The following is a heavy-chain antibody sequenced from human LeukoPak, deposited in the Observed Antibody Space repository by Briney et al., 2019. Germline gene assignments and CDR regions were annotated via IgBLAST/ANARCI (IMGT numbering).Heavy chain of an antibody. V-gene: IGHV3-23*01. CDR1: GFTFSSYA. Sequence: GGSLRLSCAASGFTFSSYAMSWVRQAPGKGLEWVSAIGGSGGSTYYADSVKGRFTISRDNSKNTLYLQMNSLRAGDTAVYYCAKTSSIARDGYNNNYYYYGMDVWGQGTTVTVSS. J-gene: IGHJ6*02. D-gene: IGHD5-24*01. CDR2: IGGSGGST. CDR3: AKTSSIARDGYNNNYYYYGMDV.